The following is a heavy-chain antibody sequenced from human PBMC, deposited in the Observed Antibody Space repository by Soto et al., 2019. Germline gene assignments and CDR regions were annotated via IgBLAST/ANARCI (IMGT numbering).Heavy chain of an antibody. CDR2: IYHSGST. V-gene: IGHV4-38-2*02. CDR1: GYSISSGYY. Sequence: SETLSLTCAVSGYSISSGYYWGWIRQPPGKGLEWIGSIYHSGSTYYNPSLKSRATISVDTSKNQFSLKLSSVTAADTAVYYCARDRPGIAAAASDAFDIWGQGTMVTVSS. J-gene: IGHJ3*02. CDR3: ARDRPGIAAAASDAFDI. D-gene: IGHD6-13*01.